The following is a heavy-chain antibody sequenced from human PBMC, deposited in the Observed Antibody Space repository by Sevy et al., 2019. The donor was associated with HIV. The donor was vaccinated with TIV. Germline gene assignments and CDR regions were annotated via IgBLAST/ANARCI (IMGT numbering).Heavy chain of an antibody. D-gene: IGHD3-22*01. CDR2: ISGSGGST. Sequence: GGSLRLSCAASGFTFSSYAMSWVRQAPGKGLEWVSAISGSGGSTYYADPVKGRLTISRDNSNNTVYLQMNSLRAEDTAVYYCAKDGGITILVVASPIDYWGQGTLVTVSS. CDR3: AKDGGITILVVASPIDY. V-gene: IGHV3-23*01. CDR1: GFTFSSYA. J-gene: IGHJ4*02.